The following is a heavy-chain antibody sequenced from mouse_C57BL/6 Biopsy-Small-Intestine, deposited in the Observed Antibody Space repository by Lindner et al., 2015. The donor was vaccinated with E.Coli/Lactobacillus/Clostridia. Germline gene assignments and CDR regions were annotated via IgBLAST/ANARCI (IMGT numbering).Heavy chain of an antibody. CDR2: INPYNGAT. V-gene: IGHV1-19*01. D-gene: IGHD1-1*01. CDR3: ARWGNNYYDFDY. Sequence: VQLQESGPVLVKPGASVKMSCKASGYTFTDYYMNWVKQSHGKGLEWIGVINPYNGATSYNQKFKGKATLTVDKSSSTACMELNSLTSEDSAVFYCARWGNNYYDFDYWGQGATLTVSS. J-gene: IGHJ2*01. CDR1: GYTFTDYY.